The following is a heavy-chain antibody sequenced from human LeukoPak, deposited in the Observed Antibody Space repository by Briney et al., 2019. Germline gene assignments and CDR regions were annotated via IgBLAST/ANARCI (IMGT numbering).Heavy chain of an antibody. J-gene: IGHJ4*02. CDR1: GFTFSSYG. D-gene: IGHD2-15*01. CDR3: AKSGGWGSDY. V-gene: IGHV3-33*06. Sequence: GGSLRLSCAASGFTFSSYGMHWVRQAPAKGLEWVAVIWYDGSNKYYADSVKGRFTISRDNSKNTLYLQMNSLRAEDTAVYYCAKSGGWGSDYWGQGTLVTVSS. CDR2: IWYDGSNK.